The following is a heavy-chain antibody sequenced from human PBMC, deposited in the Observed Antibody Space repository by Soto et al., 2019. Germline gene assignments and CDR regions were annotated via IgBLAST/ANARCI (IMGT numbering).Heavy chain of an antibody. J-gene: IGHJ4*02. V-gene: IGHV1-2*04. Sequence: ASVKVSCKASGYTFTGYYMHWVRQAPGQGLEWMGWINPNSGGTNYAQKFQGWVTMTRDTSISTAYMELSRLRSDDTAVYYCARDRSFWSGYYSAPVVYYFDYWGQGTLVTVSS. D-gene: IGHD3-3*01. CDR2: INPNSGGT. CDR3: ARDRSFWSGYYSAPVVYYFDY. CDR1: GYTFTGYY.